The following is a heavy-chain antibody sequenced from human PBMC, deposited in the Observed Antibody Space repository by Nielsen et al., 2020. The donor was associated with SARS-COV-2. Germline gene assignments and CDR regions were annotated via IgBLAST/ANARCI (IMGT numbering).Heavy chain of an antibody. CDR3: ARGSGSTEGYFYGRYYYYMDV. D-gene: IGHD5-18*01. Sequence: WIRQPPGKGLEWVSYISENSDTIYYAGSVQGRFTISRDNARNSLYLQMNSLRAEDTAVYYCARGSGSTEGYFYGRYYYYMDVWGKGTTVTVSS. J-gene: IGHJ6*03. V-gene: IGHV3-48*01. CDR2: ISENSDTI.